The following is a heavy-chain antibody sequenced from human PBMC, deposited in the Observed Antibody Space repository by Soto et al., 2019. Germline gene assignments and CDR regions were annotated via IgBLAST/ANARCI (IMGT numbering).Heavy chain of an antibody. CDR1: GYTFTSYG. J-gene: IGHJ6*03. CDR3: ARGMLRFLEWFDYYMDV. V-gene: IGHV1-18*01. CDR2: ISAYNGNT. Sequence: GASVKVSCKASGYTFTSYGISWVRQAPGQGLEWMGWISAYNGNTNYAQKLQGRVTMTTDTSTSTAYMELRSLRSDDPAVYYRARGMLRFLEWFDYYMDVWGKGTTVTVSS. D-gene: IGHD3-3*01.